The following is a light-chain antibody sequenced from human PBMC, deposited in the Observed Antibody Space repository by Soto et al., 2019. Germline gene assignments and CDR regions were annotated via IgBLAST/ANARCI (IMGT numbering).Light chain of an antibody. CDR3: QQYNTFPRT. CDR2: GAS. Sequence: ENVLTQSPGTLSLSPGERATLSCRASQSVSSNYLAWYQQKPGQAPRLLIYGASSRATGIPARFSGSGSGTDFTLTISRLEPEDFAVYYCQQYNTFPRTFGQGTKVDI. J-gene: IGKJ1*01. CDR1: QSVSSNY. V-gene: IGKV3-20*01.